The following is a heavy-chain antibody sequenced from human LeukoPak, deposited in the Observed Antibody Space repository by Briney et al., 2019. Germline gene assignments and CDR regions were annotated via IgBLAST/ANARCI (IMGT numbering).Heavy chain of an antibody. CDR1: GFTFDDYA. CDR2: ISWNSGSI. CDR3: AKNQQQLVLPDAFDI. V-gene: IGHV3-9*01. Sequence: GRSLRLSCAASGFTFDDYAMHWVRQAPGKGLEWVSGISWNSGSIGYADSVKGRFTISRDNAKNSLYLQMNSLRAEDTALYYCAKNQQQLVLPDAFDIWGQGTMVTVSS. D-gene: IGHD6-13*01. J-gene: IGHJ3*02.